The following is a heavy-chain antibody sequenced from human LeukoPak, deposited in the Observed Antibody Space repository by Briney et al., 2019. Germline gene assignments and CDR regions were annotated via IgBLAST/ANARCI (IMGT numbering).Heavy chain of an antibody. CDR2: IYHSGST. V-gene: IGHV4-30-2*01. CDR1: GGSISSGGYS. D-gene: IGHD2-8*01. J-gene: IGHJ4*02. CDR3: ARYYNGFDY. Sequence: PSQTLSLTCAVSGGSISSGGYSWSWIRQPPGKGLEWIGYIYHSGSTYYNPSLKSRVTISVDRSKNQFSLKLSSVTAADTAVYYCARYYNGFDYWGQGTLVTVSS.